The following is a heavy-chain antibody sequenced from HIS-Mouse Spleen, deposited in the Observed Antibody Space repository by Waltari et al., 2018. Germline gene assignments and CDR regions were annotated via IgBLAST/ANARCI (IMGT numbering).Heavy chain of an antibody. V-gene: IGHV4-59*08. CDR3: ARRSRSFDY. Sequence: QVQLQESGPGLVKPSETLSLTSTVSGGSISSSYWSWIRKPPGKGLEWIGYIYYSGSTNYNPSLKSRVTISVDTSKNQFSLKLSSVTAADTAVYYCARRSRSFDYWGQGTLVTVSS. CDR2: IYYSGST. CDR1: GGSISSSY. D-gene: IGHD2-2*01. J-gene: IGHJ4*02.